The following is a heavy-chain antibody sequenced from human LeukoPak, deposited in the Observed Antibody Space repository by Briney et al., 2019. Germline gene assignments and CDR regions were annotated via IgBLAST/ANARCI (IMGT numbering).Heavy chain of an antibody. CDR2: ISYDGSNK. J-gene: IGHJ4*02. Sequence: PGRSLRLSCAASGFTFSSYGMHWVRQAPGKGLEWVAVISYDGSNKYYADSVKGRFTISRDNSKNTLYLQMNSLRAEDTAVYYCASPVPGGWELNSWGQGTLVTVSS. D-gene: IGHD1-26*01. CDR3: ASPVPGGWELNS. CDR1: GFTFSSYG. V-gene: IGHV3-30*03.